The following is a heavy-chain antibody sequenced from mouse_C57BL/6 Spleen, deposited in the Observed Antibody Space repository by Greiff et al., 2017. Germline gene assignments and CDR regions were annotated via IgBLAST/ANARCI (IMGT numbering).Heavy chain of an antibody. CDR1: GYSITSGYY. CDR2: ISYDGSN. Sequence: EVKLMESGPGLVKPSQSLSLTCSVTGYSITSGYYWTWIRPFPGNTLEGLGYISYDGSNNYNPPPKNRISITRDTSKNQVFLKLNSVTTEDTATYYCARGPDYNGSSYVDAMDYWGQGTSVTVSS. J-gene: IGHJ4*01. D-gene: IGHD1-1*01. V-gene: IGHV3-6*01. CDR3: ARGPDYNGSSYVDAMDY.